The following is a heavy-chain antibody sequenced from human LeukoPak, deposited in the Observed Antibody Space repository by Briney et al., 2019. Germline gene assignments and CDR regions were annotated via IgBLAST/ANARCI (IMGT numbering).Heavy chain of an antibody. D-gene: IGHD3-3*01. V-gene: IGHV3-30*04. CDR3: RSYLVPSLVIIDPFDY. J-gene: IGHJ4*02. Sequence: GGSLRLSCAASGFTFSSYAMHWVRQAPGKGLEWVAVISYDGSNKYYADSVKGRFTISRDNSKNTLYLQMNSLRAEDTAVYYCRSYLVPSLVIIDPFDYWGQGTLVTVSS. CDR2: ISYDGSNK. CDR1: GFTFSSYA.